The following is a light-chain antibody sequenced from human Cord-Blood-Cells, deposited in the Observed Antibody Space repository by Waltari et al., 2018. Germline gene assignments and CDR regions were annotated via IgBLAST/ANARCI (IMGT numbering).Light chain of an antibody. V-gene: IGKV1-8*01. CDR1: HGISSY. Sequence: AIRMTQSPSSFSASTGDRVTITWRASHGISSYLAWYQQKPGQAPKLLIYAAATVQSGVPSRFSGSGCVADFTLTISCLQAEDFATYYCQPDYSYQRTFGGGTKVEIK. J-gene: IGKJ4*01. CDR2: AAA. CDR3: QPDYSYQRT.